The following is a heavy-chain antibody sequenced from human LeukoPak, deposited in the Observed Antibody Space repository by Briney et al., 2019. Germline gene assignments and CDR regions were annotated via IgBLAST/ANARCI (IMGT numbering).Heavy chain of an antibody. D-gene: IGHD1-1*01. CDR3: ARELDGIQNLDY. J-gene: IGHJ4*02. V-gene: IGHV3-21*01. CDR1: GSTPSSYS. CDR2: ISSRSGHT. Sequence: GGSLSLSCAASGSTPSSYSMHGVRQAPGKGLEWVSSISSRSGHTFYADSVRGRFTISRDTTKNSLYLQMNSLRAVDTAVYYCARELDGIQNLDYWGQGTLVTVSS.